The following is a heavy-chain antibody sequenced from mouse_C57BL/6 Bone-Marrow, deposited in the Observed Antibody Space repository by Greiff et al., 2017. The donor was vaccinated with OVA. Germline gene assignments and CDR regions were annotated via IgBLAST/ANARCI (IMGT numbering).Heavy chain of an antibody. CDR1: GFSLTSSG. CDR3: ARGYYGSSRAWFAY. CDR2: IWSGGST. V-gene: IGHV2-2*01. D-gene: IGHD1-1*01. Sequence: QVQLQQSGPGLVQPSQSLSITCTVSGFSLTSSGVHWVRQSPGKGLEWLGVIWSGGSTDYNAAFISRLSISKDNSKSQVFFKMNSLQADDTAIYYCARGYYGSSRAWFAYWGQGTLVTVSA. J-gene: IGHJ3*01.